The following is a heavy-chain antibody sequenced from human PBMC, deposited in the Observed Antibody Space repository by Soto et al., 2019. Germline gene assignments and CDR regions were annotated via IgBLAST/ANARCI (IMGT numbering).Heavy chain of an antibody. J-gene: IGHJ6*01. V-gene: IGHV1-18*04. D-gene: IGHD3-10*01. CDR1: GYTFTSYG. CDR3: AGDRPNYYGSGSYYNVYYYGMDV. CDR2: ISAYNGNT. Sequence: ASVKVSCKASGYTFTSYGISWVRQAPGQGLEWMGWISAYNGNTNYAQKLQGRVTMTTDTSTSTAYMELRSLRSDDTAVYYCAGDRPNYYGSGSYYNVYYYGMDVWGQGTTVTVSS.